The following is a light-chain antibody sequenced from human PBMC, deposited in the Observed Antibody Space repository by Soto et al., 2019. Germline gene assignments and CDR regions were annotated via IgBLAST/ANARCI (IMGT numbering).Light chain of an antibody. V-gene: IGLV2-8*01. J-gene: IGLJ1*01. CDR3: SSYAGSRNV. Sequence: QSVLTQPPSASWSPGQSVAISCTGTSSDVGGYNYVSWYQQHPGKAPKLMIYEVNKRPSGVPDRFSGSKSGNTASLTVSGLQAEDEADYYCSSYAGSRNVFGTGTKVTVL. CDR2: EVN. CDR1: SSDVGGYNY.